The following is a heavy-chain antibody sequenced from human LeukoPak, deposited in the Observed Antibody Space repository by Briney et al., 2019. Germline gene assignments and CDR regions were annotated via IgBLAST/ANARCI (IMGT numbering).Heavy chain of an antibody. Sequence: GASVKVSCKASGGTFNSYAISWVRQAPGQGLEWMGGIIPTFGTANYAQKFQGRVTITADKSTSTAYMELSSLRSEDTAVYYCARPRLAYYYDSSGYAAFDIWGQGTMVTVSS. CDR3: ARPRLAYYYDSSGYAAFDI. CDR1: GGTFNSYA. CDR2: IIPTFGTA. J-gene: IGHJ3*02. V-gene: IGHV1-69*06. D-gene: IGHD3-22*01.